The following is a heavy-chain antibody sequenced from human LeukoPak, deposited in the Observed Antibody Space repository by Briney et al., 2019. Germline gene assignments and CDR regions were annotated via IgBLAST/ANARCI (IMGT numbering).Heavy chain of an antibody. Sequence: PVGSLRLSCAASGFTFSSYAMSWVRQAPGKGLEWVSGVSGSGGSTYYADSVKGRFTISRDNSKNTLYLQMNSLRAEDTAVYYCAKDLDIVATITGNWGQGTLVTVYS. CDR1: GFTFSSYA. D-gene: IGHD5-12*01. CDR3: AKDLDIVATITGN. J-gene: IGHJ4*02. CDR2: VSGSGGST. V-gene: IGHV3-23*01.